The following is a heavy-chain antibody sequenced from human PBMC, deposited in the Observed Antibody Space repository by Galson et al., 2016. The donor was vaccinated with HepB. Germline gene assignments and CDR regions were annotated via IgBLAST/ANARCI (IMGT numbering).Heavy chain of an antibody. D-gene: IGHD4/OR15-4a*01. V-gene: IGHV3-23*01. CDR2: IDRYGGTT. CDR3: ARDDYSGGRGSPDY. Sequence: SLRLSCAASGFRFSYYWMSWVCQAPGKGLEWVSGIDRYGGTTGYAASVKGRFTISRDNSKNTLYLQMNSLRTEDTAVYYCARDDYSGGRGSPDYWGQGTLVTVSS. CDR1: GFRFSYYW. J-gene: IGHJ4*02.